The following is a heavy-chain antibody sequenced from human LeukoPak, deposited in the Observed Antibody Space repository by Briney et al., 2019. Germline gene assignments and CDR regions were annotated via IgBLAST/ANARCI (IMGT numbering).Heavy chain of an antibody. CDR2: IYYSGST. Sequence: SETLSLTCTVSGGSISSYYWSWIRQPPGKGLEWIGYIYYSGSTNYNPSLKSRVTISVDTSKNQFSLKLSSVTAADTAVYYCARDRSRYYYMDVWGKGTTVTVSS. V-gene: IGHV4-59*01. CDR1: GGSISSYY. J-gene: IGHJ6*03. CDR3: ARDRSRYYYMDV.